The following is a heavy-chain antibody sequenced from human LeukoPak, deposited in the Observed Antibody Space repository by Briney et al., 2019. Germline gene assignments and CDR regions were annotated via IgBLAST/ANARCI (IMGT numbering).Heavy chain of an antibody. CDR1: GYTFTDYY. D-gene: IGHD3-16*01. CDR3: AKDVDWGSMASDY. CDR2: INSKSGRT. J-gene: IGHJ4*02. V-gene: IGHV1-2*02. Sequence: ASVKVSCKASGYTFTDYYMHWVRQAPGQGPEWMGWINSKSGRTNYAQKFQGRVTMTRDTSISTAYMELSTLRSDDTAVYYCAKDVDWGSMASDYWGQGTLVTVSS.